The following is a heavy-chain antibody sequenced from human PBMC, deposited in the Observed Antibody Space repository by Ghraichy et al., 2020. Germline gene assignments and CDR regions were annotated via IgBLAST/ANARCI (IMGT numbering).Heavy chain of an antibody. CDR2: MTSSGNII. Sequence: GGSLRPSCAASGFSFSSYEMNWVRQAPGKGLEWVSYMTSSGNIIYYADSVKGRFTISRDNAKNSLYLQMDSLRAEDTAVYFCATQPTLDYWGQGTLVTVSS. D-gene: IGHD2-15*01. CDR3: ATQPTLDY. J-gene: IGHJ4*02. CDR1: GFSFSSYE. V-gene: IGHV3-48*03.